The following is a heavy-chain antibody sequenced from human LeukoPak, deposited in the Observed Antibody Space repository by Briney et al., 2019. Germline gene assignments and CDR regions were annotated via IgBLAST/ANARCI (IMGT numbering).Heavy chain of an antibody. CDR3: AKAVGQWSFDL. V-gene: IGHV3-23*01. CDR1: GFMFSTND. Sequence: GGSLRLSCAAAGFMFSTNDMSWVRQAPGKGLEWVSAISGSGDGTTYDDSVKGRFTISRDNSKNTLYLQMNSLRAEDSAVYYYAKAVGQWSFDLWGRGALVTVSS. CDR2: ISGSGDGT. J-gene: IGHJ2*01.